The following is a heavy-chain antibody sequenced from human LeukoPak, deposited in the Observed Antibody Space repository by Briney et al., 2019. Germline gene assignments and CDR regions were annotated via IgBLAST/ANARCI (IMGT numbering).Heavy chain of an antibody. CDR1: GYTLTELS. J-gene: IGHJ4*02. V-gene: IGHV1-24*01. CDR3: ATTNLRFLEWLPPDY. CDR2: FDPEDGET. D-gene: IGHD3-3*01. Sequence: ASVKVSCKVSGYTLTELSMHWVRQAPGKGLEWVGGFDPEDGETIYAQKFQGRVTMTEDTSTDTAYMELSSLRSEDTAVSYCATTNLRFLEWLPPDYWGQGTLVTVSS.